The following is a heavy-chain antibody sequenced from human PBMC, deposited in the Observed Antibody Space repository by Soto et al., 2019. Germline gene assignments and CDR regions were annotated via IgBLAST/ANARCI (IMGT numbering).Heavy chain of an antibody. Sequence: EVQLVESGGGLVKPGGSLRLSCAASGFTFSNAWMSWVRQAPGKGLEWVGRIKSKTDGGTTDYAAPVKGRFTISRDDSKNTMYLQMNSLKTVDTAVYYCTTRGYCTNGVCSPGYWGQGTLVTVSS. J-gene: IGHJ4*02. V-gene: IGHV3-15*01. CDR1: GFTFSNAW. CDR2: IKSKTDGGTT. CDR3: TTRGYCTNGVCSPGY. D-gene: IGHD2-8*01.